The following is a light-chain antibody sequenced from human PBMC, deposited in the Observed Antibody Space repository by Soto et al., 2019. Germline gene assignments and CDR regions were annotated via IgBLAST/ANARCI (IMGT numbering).Light chain of an antibody. CDR2: DAS. CDR1: QGVTSY. Sequence: EIVLTQSPATRSLSPGARATLSCRASQGVTSYLAWCQQKPGQAHRLLISDASNRPTGIPARFSGRGSGTDFTLTISRLAPEDFAVYYCQQRSHWRTCGGGTKVGI. V-gene: IGKV3-11*01. J-gene: IGKJ4*01. CDR3: QQRSHWRT.